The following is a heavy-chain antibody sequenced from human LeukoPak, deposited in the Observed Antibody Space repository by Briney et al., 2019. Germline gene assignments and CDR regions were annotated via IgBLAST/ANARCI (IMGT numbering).Heavy chain of an antibody. Sequence: GGSLRLSCAASGXTLSSYSMNWVRQAPGKGLEWVSYISSSSTHIYYADSVEGRFTISRDNARNSLYLQMNSLRAEDTAIYYCARSEHSSSSFDYWGQGTLVTVSS. D-gene: IGHD6-6*01. J-gene: IGHJ4*02. CDR1: GXTLSSYS. CDR2: ISSSSTHI. CDR3: ARSEHSSSSFDY. V-gene: IGHV3-21*01.